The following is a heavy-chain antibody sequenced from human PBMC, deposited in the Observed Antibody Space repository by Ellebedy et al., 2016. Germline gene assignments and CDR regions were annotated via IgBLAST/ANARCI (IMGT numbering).Heavy chain of an antibody. V-gene: IGHV3-23*01. Sequence: GESLKISCAASRFTFSSYAMSWVRQAPGKGLEWVSAISGSGGSTYYADSVKGRFTIYRDNSKNTLYLQMNSLRAEDTAVYYCARVSYYYDSSGYYMGHGIDYWGQGTLVTVSS. CDR1: RFTFSSYA. CDR3: ARVSYYYDSSGYYMGHGIDY. D-gene: IGHD3-22*01. CDR2: ISGSGGST. J-gene: IGHJ4*02.